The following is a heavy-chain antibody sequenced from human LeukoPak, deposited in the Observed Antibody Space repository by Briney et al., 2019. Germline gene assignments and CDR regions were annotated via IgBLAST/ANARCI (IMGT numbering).Heavy chain of an antibody. V-gene: IGHV3-23*01. CDR1: GFTFCCYA. CDR2: ISGSGGST. Sequence: GGSLRLSCAASGFTFCCYAMSWVRQAPGKGLEWVSAISGSGGSTYYADSVKGRFTISRDNSKNTLYLQMNSLRAEDTAVYYSAKRSCSGGSGYALDYWGQGTLVTVSS. J-gene: IGHJ4*02. CDR3: AKRSCSGGSGYALDY. D-gene: IGHD2-15*01.